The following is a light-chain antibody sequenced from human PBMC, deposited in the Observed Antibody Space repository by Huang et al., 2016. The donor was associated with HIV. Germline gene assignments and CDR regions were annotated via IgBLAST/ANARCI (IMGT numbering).Light chain of an antibody. V-gene: IGKV3-11*01. J-gene: IGKJ4*01. CDR1: QSVRSY. CDR3: QQRSNWPLT. Sequence: EIVLTQSPATLSLSPGERASLSCRASQSVRSYLTWYKQKPGQAPRLLIYDASNRATGIPPRFSGSVSGTDFTLTISSLEPEDFAVYYCQQRSNWPLTFGGGTKVEI. CDR2: DAS.